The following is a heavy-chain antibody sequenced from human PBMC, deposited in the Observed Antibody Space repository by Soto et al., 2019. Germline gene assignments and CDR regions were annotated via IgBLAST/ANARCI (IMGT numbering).Heavy chain of an antibody. CDR3: ARDRGYSGYDPLAYFDY. D-gene: IGHD5-12*01. J-gene: IGHJ4*02. CDR1: GFTFSSYS. V-gene: IGHV3-48*02. CDR2: ISSSSSTI. Sequence: GGSLRLSCAASGFTFSSYSMNWVRQAPGKGLEWVSYISSSSSTIYYADSVKGRFTISRDNAKNSLYLQMNSLRDEDTAVYYCARDRGYSGYDPLAYFDYWGQGTLVTVSS.